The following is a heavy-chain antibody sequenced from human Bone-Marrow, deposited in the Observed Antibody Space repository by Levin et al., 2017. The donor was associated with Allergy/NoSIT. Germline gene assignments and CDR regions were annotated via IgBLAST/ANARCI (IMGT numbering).Heavy chain of an antibody. CDR3: ARPIATTGKYFGY. CDR2: ISSSSNYI. CDR1: GFTFSGYS. J-gene: IGHJ4*02. Sequence: NPGGSLRLSCAASGFTFSGYSMNWVRQAPGKGLEWVSSISSSSNYIYHADSVKGRFTVSRDNAKNSLYLQMNSLRAEDTAVYYCARPIATTGKYFGYWGQGALVTVSS. V-gene: IGHV3-21*01. D-gene: IGHD6-13*01.